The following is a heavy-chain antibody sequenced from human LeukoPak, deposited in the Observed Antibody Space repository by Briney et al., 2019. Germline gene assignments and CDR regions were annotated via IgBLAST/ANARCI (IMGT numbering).Heavy chain of an antibody. CDR1: GFTFSSYA. CDR2: ISGSGGST. CDR3: AKSGTYDMLGWFDP. Sequence: GGSLRLSCAASGFTFSSYAMSWVRLAPGKGLEWVSAISGSGGSTYYADSVKGRFTISRDNSKNTLYLQMNSLRAEDTAVYYCAKSGTYDMLGWFDPWGQGTLVTVSS. J-gene: IGHJ5*02. D-gene: IGHD3-9*01. V-gene: IGHV3-23*01.